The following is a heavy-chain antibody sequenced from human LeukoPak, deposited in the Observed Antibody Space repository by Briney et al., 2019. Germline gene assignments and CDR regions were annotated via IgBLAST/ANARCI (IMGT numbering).Heavy chain of an antibody. J-gene: IGHJ6*03. Sequence: SETLSLTCTVSGGSISSFYYTWIRQPPGKGLEWIGYIDSSGITNYNPSLKSRVTISVDTSKIQFSLKLSSVTAADTAVYYCARSKYSSSWPRPGYYYYMDVWGKGTTVTISS. CDR1: GGSISSFY. V-gene: IGHV4-59*01. CDR2: IDSSGIT. CDR3: ARSKYSSSWPRPGYYYYMDV. D-gene: IGHD6-13*01.